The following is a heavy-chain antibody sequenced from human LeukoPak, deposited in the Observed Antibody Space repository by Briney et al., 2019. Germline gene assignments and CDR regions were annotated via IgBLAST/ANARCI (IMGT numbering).Heavy chain of an antibody. CDR3: ARATGDGSGSHYNLVCDY. D-gene: IGHD3-10*01. J-gene: IGHJ4*02. CDR1: GGTFSSYA. CDR2: IIPIFGTA. V-gene: IGHV1-69*13. Sequence: GASVKVSCKASGGTFSSYAISWVRQAPGQGLEWMGGIIPIFGTANYAQKFQGRVTITADESTSTAYMELSSLRSEDTAVYYCARATGDGSGSHYNLVCDYWGQGTLVTVSS.